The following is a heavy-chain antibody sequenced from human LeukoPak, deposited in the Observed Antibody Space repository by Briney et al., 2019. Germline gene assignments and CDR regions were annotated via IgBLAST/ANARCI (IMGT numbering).Heavy chain of an antibody. CDR1: GGTISSYD. J-gene: IGHJ4*02. D-gene: IGHD6-13*01. V-gene: IGHV1-69*01. CDR3: AGGRGYSSSDY. CDR2: IIPIFGTA. Sequence: SVKVSCKASGGTISSYDISWVRQAPGPGLEWMGGIIPIFGTANYAQKFQGRVTITADESTSTAYMELSSLRSEDTTVYYCAGGRGYSSSDYWGQGALVTVSS.